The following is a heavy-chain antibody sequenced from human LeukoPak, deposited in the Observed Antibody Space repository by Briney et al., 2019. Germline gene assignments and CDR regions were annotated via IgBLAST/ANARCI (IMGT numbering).Heavy chain of an antibody. CDR2: ISGDGGST. CDR1: GFTFSSYA. CDR3: AKAGNSVEMATIVGD. V-gene: IGHV3-43*02. Sequence: GGSLRLSCAASGFTFSSYAMSWVRQAPGKGLEWVSLISGDGGSTYYADSVKGRFTISRDNSKNSLYLQMNSLRTEDTALYYCAKAGNSVEMATIVGDWGQGTLVTVSS. J-gene: IGHJ4*02. D-gene: IGHD5-24*01.